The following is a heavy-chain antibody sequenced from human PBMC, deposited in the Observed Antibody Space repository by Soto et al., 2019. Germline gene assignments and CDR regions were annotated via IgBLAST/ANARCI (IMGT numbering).Heavy chain of an antibody. CDR1: GGSISSYY. V-gene: IGHV4-59*01. CDR3: ARASTTVVTDWFDP. Sequence: SETLSLSCTVSGGSISSYYWSWIRQPPGKGLEWIGYIYYSGSTNYNPSLKSRVTISVDTSKNQFSLKLSSVTAADTAVYYCARASTTVVTDWFDPWGQGTLVTVSS. CDR2: IYYSGST. J-gene: IGHJ5*02. D-gene: IGHD4-17*01.